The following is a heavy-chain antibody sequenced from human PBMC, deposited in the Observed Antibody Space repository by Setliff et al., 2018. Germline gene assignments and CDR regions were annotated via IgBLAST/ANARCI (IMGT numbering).Heavy chain of an antibody. CDR1: GGTFSSYA. V-gene: IGHV1-69*06. J-gene: IGHJ6*03. Sequence: SVKVSCKASGGTFSSYAISWVRQAPGQGLEWMGGIIPLFEATNYVEKFQGRVTITADKSTSTAYMELSRLTSEDTAVYYCALEYSNSSPTVYYYMDVWGKGTTVTVSS. CDR2: IIPLFEAT. CDR3: ALEYSNSSPTVYYYMDV. D-gene: IGHD6-6*01.